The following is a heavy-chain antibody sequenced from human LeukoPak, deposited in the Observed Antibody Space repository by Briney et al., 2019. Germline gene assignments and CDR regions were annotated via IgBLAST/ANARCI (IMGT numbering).Heavy chain of an antibody. CDR2: IYYSGNT. J-gene: IGHJ4*02. Sequence: KASETLSLTCAVYGGSFSGYYWSWIRQPPGKGLEWIGYIYYSGNTNYNPSLKSRVTISVDTSKNQFSLKLTSVTAADTAVYYCARQIVGATFDYWGQGTLVAVSS. CDR3: ARQIVGATFDY. CDR1: GGSFSGYY. D-gene: IGHD1-26*01. V-gene: IGHV4-59*08.